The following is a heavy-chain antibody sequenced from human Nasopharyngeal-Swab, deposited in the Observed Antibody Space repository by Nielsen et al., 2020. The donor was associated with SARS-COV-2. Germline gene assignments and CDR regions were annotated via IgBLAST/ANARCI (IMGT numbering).Heavy chain of an antibody. CDR3: ARDSSGSLDY. V-gene: IGHV4-30-2*01. D-gene: IGHD6-19*01. CDR2: IYRSGST. Sequence: LRLSCAVSGGSISSGGYSWSWIRQPPGKGLEWIGYIYRSGSTYYNPSLKSRVTISVDRSKNQFSLKLSSVTAADTAVYYCARDSSGSLDYWGQGTLVTVSS. CDR1: GGSISSGGYS. J-gene: IGHJ4*02.